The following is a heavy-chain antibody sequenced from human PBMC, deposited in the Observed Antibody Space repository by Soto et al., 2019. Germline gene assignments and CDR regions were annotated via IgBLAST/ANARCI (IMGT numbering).Heavy chain of an antibody. J-gene: IGHJ4*02. CDR1: GGTFSSYA. CDR3: AVARSSTVTTPFDY. Sequence: QVQLVQSGAEVKKPGSSVKVSCKASGGTFSSYAISWVRQAPGQGLEWMGWMSPNSGNTGFAQKFQGRITMTRNTSIGTAYMEMSSLRSEDTAVYFCAVARSSTVTTPFDYWGQGTLVTVSS. D-gene: IGHD4-17*01. V-gene: IGHV1-8*02. CDR2: MSPNSGNT.